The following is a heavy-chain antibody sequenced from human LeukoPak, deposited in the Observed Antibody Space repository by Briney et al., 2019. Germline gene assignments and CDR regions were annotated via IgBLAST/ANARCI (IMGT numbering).Heavy chain of an antibody. D-gene: IGHD3-10*01. CDR3: AKDATPLLLWFGESVFGYFDY. J-gene: IGHJ4*02. V-gene: IGHV3-23*01. Sequence: QPGGSLRLSCAASGFTFSSYAMSWVRQAPGKGLEWVSAISGSGGSTYYADSVKGRFTISRDNSKNTLYLQMNSLRAEDPAVYYCAKDATPLLLWFGESVFGYFDYWGQGTLVTVSS. CDR2: ISGSGGST. CDR1: GFTFSSYA.